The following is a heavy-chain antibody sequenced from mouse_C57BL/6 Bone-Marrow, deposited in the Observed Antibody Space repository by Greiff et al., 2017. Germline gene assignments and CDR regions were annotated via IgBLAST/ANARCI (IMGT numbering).Heavy chain of an antibody. CDR1: GFSLSTSGMG. J-gene: IGHJ1*03. CDR2: IYWDDDK. Sequence: QVTLKESGPGILQSSQTLSLTCSFSGFSLSTSGMGVSWIRQPSGKGLEWLAHIYWDDDKRYNPSLKSRLTISKDTSRNQVFLKITSVATADTATYYWARSDYCSSPWYFDVWGTGTTVTVSS. V-gene: IGHV8-12*01. D-gene: IGHD1-1*01. CDR3: ARSDYCSSPWYFDV.